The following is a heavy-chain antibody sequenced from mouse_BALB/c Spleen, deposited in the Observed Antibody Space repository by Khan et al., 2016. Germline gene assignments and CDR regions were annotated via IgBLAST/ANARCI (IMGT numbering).Heavy chain of an antibody. Sequence: QVQLQQSGAELVRPGAAMKMSCKTSGYIFTSYTIQWIKQRPGQGLEWIGYINPDSAYTDYNQRFKDKATLTADTSSSTAYLQLSSLTSEDSAVYYCAREETNYALFDYWGQGTTLTVSS. V-gene: IGHV1-4*01. D-gene: IGHD2-1*01. CDR1: GYIFTSYT. CDR2: INPDSAYT. J-gene: IGHJ2*01. CDR3: AREETNYALFDY.